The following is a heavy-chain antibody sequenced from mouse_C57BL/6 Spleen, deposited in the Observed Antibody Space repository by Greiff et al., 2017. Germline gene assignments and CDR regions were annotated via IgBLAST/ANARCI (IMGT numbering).Heavy chain of an antibody. Sequence: EVQLQQSGPELVKPGASVKISCKASGYSFTGYYMNWVKQSPEKSLEWIGEINPSTGGTTYNQKFKAKATLTVDKSSSTAYMQLKSLTSEDSAVYYGASSTVVATGFDYWGQGTTLTVSS. CDR2: INPSTGGT. CDR1: GYSFTGYY. J-gene: IGHJ2*01. D-gene: IGHD1-1*01. CDR3: ASSTVVATGFDY. V-gene: IGHV1-42*01.